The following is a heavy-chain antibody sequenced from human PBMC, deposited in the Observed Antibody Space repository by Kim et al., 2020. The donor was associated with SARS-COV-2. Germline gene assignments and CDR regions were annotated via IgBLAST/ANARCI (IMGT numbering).Heavy chain of an antibody. CDR1: GGSISSTSGTW. V-gene: IGHV4-4*02. CDR3: ARHGPYCLDN. CDR2: IYRSGST. D-gene: IGHD2-21*02. Sequence: SETLSLTCAVSGGSISSTSGTWWSWVRQPPGKGLEWIGEIYRSGSTNYNPSLKSRVTISVDKSKNRFSMELRSVTAADTALYYCARHGPYCLDNWGQGIL. J-gene: IGHJ4*02.